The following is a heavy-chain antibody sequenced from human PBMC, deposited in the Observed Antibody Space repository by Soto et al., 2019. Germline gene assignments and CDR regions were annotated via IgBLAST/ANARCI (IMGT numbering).Heavy chain of an antibody. CDR1: GGSISSSSYY. CDR2: IYYSGST. CDR3: ARHSPTWIQLWAPFDY. D-gene: IGHD5-18*01. Sequence: QLQLQESGPGLVKPSETLSLTCTVSGGSISSSSYYWGWIRQPPGKGLEWIGSIYYSGSTYYNPSLKSRVSLSVDTSKNHLSLKLSSVTAADTAVYYCARHSPTWIQLWAPFDYWGQGTLVTVSS. J-gene: IGHJ4*02. V-gene: IGHV4-39*01.